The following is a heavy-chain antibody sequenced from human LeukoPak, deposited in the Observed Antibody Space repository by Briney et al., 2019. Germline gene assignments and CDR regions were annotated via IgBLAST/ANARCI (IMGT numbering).Heavy chain of an antibody. V-gene: IGHV3-66*01. J-gene: IGHJ4*02. D-gene: IGHD4-17*01. CDR2: ISTGGGT. Sequence: GGSLRLSCVASGFSVSNYYMSWVRQAPGKGLEWVSVISTGGGTSYTDSVKGRFTFSRDNSKNTLFLQMISLRAEDTGVYYCARGGITDYGDYSSFDYWGQGTLLTVSS. CDR3: ARGGITDYGDYSSFDY. CDR1: GFSVSNYY.